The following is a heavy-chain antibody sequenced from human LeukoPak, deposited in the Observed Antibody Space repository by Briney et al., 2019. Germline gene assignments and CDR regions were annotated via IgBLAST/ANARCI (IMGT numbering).Heavy chain of an antibody. Sequence: GGSLRLSCAASGFTFDDYGMSWVRQAPGKGLEWVSGINWNGGSTGYADSVEGRFTISRDNAKNSLYLQMNSLRAEDTALYYCARDPGRGYSYGYYYYYMDVWGKGTTVTVSS. V-gene: IGHV3-20*04. D-gene: IGHD5-18*01. CDR3: ARDPGRGYSYGYYYYYMDV. CDR2: INWNGGST. CDR1: GFTFDDYG. J-gene: IGHJ6*03.